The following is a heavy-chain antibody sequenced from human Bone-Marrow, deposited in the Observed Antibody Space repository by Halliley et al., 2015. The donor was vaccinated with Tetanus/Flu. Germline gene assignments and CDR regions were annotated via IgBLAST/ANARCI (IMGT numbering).Heavy chain of an antibody. J-gene: IGHJ6*02. Sequence: IDSGGTPYYADSVKGRFPLPRDDSKNTVSLQMTSLRAEDTAVYYCARRPLGGRGMDVWGQGTTVTVSS. D-gene: IGHD3-16*01. CDR2: IDSGGTP. V-gene: IGHV3-53*01. CDR3: ARRPLGGRGMDV.